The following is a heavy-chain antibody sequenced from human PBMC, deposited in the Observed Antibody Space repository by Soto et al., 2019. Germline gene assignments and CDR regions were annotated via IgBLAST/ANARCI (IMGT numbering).Heavy chain of an antibody. D-gene: IGHD2-2*01. CDR3: ARDRTGYCISTSCSD. CDR2: IYYSGST. V-gene: IGHV4-30-4*01. Sequence: QVQLQESGPGLVKPSQTLSLTCTVSGGSISSGDYYWSWIRQPPGKGLEWIGYIYYSGSTYYNPSLKSRVTISVDTSKNHFSLKLSSVTAADTAVYYCARDRTGYCISTSCSDWGQGTLVTVSS. J-gene: IGHJ4*02. CDR1: GGSISSGDYY.